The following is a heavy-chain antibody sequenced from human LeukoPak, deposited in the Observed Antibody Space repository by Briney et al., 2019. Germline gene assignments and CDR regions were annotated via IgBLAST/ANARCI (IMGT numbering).Heavy chain of an antibody. D-gene: IGHD6-19*01. CDR2: IYHSQST. V-gene: IGHV4-38-2*02. CDR1: GYSISSGYY. Sequence: PSETLSLTCTVSGYSISSGYYWGWIRQPPGKGLEWIGSIYHSQSTYYSPSLKRRVTISVDTSKNQFSLKLSSVTAADTAVYYCARDFTPPAPQWLEPLDYWGQGTLVTVSS. J-gene: IGHJ4*02. CDR3: ARDFTPPAPQWLEPLDY.